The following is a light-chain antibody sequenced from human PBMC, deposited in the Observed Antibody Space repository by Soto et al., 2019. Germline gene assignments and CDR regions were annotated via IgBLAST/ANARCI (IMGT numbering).Light chain of an antibody. CDR2: YNN. CDR3: AAWDDSLRACV. Sequence: QSVLTQEPSASGTAGQGVTISCSGSDSNIGSNSVYWYQHLPKTAPKLLIYYNNQRPSGVPDRFSGSRSGTSASLAISGIRSVDEADYYCAAWDDSLRACVFGTGTKVTVL. CDR1: DSNIGSNS. V-gene: IGLV1-47*02. J-gene: IGLJ1*01.